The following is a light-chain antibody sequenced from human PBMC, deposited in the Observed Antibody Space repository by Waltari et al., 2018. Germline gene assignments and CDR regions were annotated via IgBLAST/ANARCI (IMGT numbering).Light chain of an antibody. CDR3: QQHGTLPAT. Sequence: EIVLTQSPGTASLSPGERVTLSCRASQTVGSSSIAWYQQKPGQAPRLVIYRASRRATGIPARFSGSGSGTDFSLTISRLEPDDFAVYYCQQHGTLPATFGQGTKVEIK. V-gene: IGKV3-20*01. CDR1: QTVGSSS. CDR2: RAS. J-gene: IGKJ1*01.